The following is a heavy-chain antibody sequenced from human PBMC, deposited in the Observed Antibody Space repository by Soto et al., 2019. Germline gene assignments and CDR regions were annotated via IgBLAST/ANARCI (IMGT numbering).Heavy chain of an antibody. V-gene: IGHV1-69*12. J-gene: IGHJ4*02. CDR1: GGTFSSNT. CDR3: ATEAVADTTFDY. CDR2: IIPMFGTA. Sequence: QVQLVQSGAEVKKPGSSVTVSCRASGGTFSSNTISWVRQAPGQGLEWMGGIIPMFGTAVYTQKFQARVTITEDESANTAYMELSSLRSDDTAVYYCATEAVADTTFDYWGEGTLVTVSS. D-gene: IGHD2-15*01.